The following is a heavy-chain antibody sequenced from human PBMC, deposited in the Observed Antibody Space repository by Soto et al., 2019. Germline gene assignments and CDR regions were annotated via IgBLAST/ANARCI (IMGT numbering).Heavy chain of an antibody. V-gene: IGHV1-3*01. D-gene: IGHD3-3*02. CDR1: GYTFSAYK. CDR2: INAGNGDT. Sequence: QVQLVQSGAEVKKPGASVTVSCKASGYTFSAYKIHWVRQAPGQRREWMGWINAGNGDTKYSQKFQDRVTIARDTSATTAYLELHSLRSEDTAVYYCAGGILSLHFWGQGTLVTVSS. CDR3: AGGILSLHF. J-gene: IGHJ4*02.